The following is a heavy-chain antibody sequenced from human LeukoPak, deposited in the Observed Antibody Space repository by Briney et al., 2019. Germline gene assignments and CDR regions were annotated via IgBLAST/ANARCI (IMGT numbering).Heavy chain of an antibody. Sequence: PGGSLRLSCAASGFTFSSYAMSWVRQAPGKGLEWVSAISGSGGSTYYADSVKGRFTISRDNSKNTLYLQMNSLRAEDTAVYYCTREVSGSLCFDYWGQGTLVTVSS. CDR2: ISGSGGST. J-gene: IGHJ4*02. V-gene: IGHV3-23*01. D-gene: IGHD1-26*01. CDR1: GFTFSSYA. CDR3: TREVSGSLCFDY.